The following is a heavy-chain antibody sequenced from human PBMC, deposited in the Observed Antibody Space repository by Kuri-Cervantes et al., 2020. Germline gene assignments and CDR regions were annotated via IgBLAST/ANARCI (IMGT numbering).Heavy chain of an antibody. D-gene: IGHD3-22*01. CDR3: ARETYYYDSSGYYYGAFDI. Sequence: GSLRLSCAVSGGSISSTNWWNWVRQPPGKGLEWIGEIYHSGSTNYNPSLKSRVTISVDTSKNQFSLKLSSVTAADTAVYYCARETYYYDSSGYYYGAFDIWGQGTMVTVSS. V-gene: IGHV4-4*02. CDR2: IYHSGST. CDR1: GGSISSTNW. J-gene: IGHJ3*02.